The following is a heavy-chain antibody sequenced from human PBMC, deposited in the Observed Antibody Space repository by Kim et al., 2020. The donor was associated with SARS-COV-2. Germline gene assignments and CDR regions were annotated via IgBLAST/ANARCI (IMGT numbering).Heavy chain of an antibody. J-gene: IGHJ5*02. Sequence: SETLSLTCTVSGGSISSYYWSWIRQPPGKGLEWIGYIYYSGSTNYNPSLKSRVTISVDTSKNQFSLKLSSVTAADTAVYYCARSHITMVRGVLFDPWGQG. V-gene: IGHV4-59*01. CDR2: IYYSGST. CDR3: ARSHITMVRGVLFDP. D-gene: IGHD3-10*01. CDR1: GGSISSYY.